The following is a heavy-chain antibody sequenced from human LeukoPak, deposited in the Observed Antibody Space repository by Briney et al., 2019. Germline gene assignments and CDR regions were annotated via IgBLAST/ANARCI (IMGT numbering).Heavy chain of an antibody. V-gene: IGHV3-74*01. CDR2: INPDGSTT. J-gene: IGHJ4*02. Sequence: GGSLRLSCAASGFTLSTYWMHWVRQAPGKGRVWVSRINPDGSTTTYADSVEGRFTISRDNAKNTLYLQMSSLRAEDTAVYYCARVGVGMYHFDHWGQGTLVTVSS. D-gene: IGHD2-2*01. CDR3: ARVGVGMYHFDH. CDR1: GFTLSTYW.